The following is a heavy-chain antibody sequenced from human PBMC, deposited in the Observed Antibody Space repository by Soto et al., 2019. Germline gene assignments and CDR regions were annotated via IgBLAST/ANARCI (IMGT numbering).Heavy chain of an antibody. Sequence: SETLCLTCTVSDGSVSSGSYYWSWIRQPPGKGLEWIGYIYYSGSTNYNPSLKSRVTISVDTSKNQFSLKLSSVTAADTAVYYCATGPGLAYCGGDCSYGMDVWGQGTTVTVSS. CDR1: DGSVSSGSYY. CDR2: IYYSGST. V-gene: IGHV4-61*01. D-gene: IGHD2-21*02. CDR3: ATGPGLAYCGGDCSYGMDV. J-gene: IGHJ6*02.